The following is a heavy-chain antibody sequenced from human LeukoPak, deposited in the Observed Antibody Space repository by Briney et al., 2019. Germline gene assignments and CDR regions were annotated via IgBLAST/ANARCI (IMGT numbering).Heavy chain of an antibody. J-gene: IGHJ4*02. CDR2: ITGSGTNR. CDR3: VIWGDYDVLTGYYVPDY. D-gene: IGHD3-9*01. Sequence: PGGSLRLSCVAPGFTFSNYAMSWVRQAPGKGLEWVSAITGSGTNRYYADSLKGRFTTSRDNSKNTVFLQMNSLRHEDTAIYYRVIWGDYDVLTGYYVPDYWGQGTLVTVAS. CDR1: GFTFSNYA. V-gene: IGHV3-23*01.